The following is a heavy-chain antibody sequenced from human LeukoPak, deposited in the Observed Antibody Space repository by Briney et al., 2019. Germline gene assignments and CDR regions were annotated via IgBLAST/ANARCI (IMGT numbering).Heavy chain of an antibody. J-gene: IGHJ4*02. CDR1: GFTFSNYA. CDR3: ARDVSGYYSFDY. V-gene: IGHV3-30-3*01. CDR2: IIYDGSDK. Sequence: GRSLRLSCAASGFTFSNYAMHWVRQAPGKGLEWVAVIIYDGSDKNYADSVKGRFTISRDNSKNMLYVQMNSLRAEDTAVYYCARDVSGYYSFDYWGQGTLVTVSS. D-gene: IGHD3-22*01.